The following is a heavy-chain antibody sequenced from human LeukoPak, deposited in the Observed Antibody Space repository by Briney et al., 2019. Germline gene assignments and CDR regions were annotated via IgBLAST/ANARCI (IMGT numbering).Heavy chain of an antibody. V-gene: IGHV4-31*03. Sequence: PSETLSLTCTVSGGSISSGAHYWSWIRQHPGKGLEWIGYINYSGSTYYNPSLKSRVTISVDTSKNQFSLKLSSVTAADTAVYYCARGGSYFPAFDIWGQGTMVTVSS. CDR3: ARGGSYFPAFDI. CDR1: GGSISSGAHY. D-gene: IGHD1-26*01. J-gene: IGHJ3*02. CDR2: INYSGST.